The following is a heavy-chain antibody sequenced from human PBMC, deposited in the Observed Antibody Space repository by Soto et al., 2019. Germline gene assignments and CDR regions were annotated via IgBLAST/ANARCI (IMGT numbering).Heavy chain of an antibody. Sequence: GGSLRLSCAASGFTFSSYGMHWVRQAPGKGLEWVAVISYDGSNKYYADSVKGRFTISRDNSKNTLYLQMNSLRAEDTAVYYCAKDTQTSSSWLGSYYYYYYGMDVWGQGTTVTVSS. CDR1: GFTFSSYG. V-gene: IGHV3-30*18. D-gene: IGHD6-13*01. J-gene: IGHJ6*02. CDR2: ISYDGSNK. CDR3: AKDTQTSSSWLGSYYYYYYGMDV.